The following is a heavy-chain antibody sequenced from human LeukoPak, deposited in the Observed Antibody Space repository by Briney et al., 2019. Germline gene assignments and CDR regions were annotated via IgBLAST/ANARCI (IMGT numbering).Heavy chain of an antibody. CDR2: FYYSRST. Sequence: PSETLSLTCTVSTGSISSNYWSWIRHPPGRELEGFGNFYYSRSTNYNASLKSRVTISVDTSKNQFSLKLTSVTAADTAVYYCGRGSYYYYMDVWGKGTTVTVSS. CDR3: GRGSYYYYMDV. V-gene: IGHV4-59*01. J-gene: IGHJ6*03. CDR1: TGSISSNY.